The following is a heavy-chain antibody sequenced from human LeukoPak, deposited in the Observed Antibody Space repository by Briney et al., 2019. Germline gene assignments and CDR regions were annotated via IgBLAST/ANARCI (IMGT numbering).Heavy chain of an antibody. Sequence: ASXKVSCKASGGTFISYAISWVRQAPGQGLEWMGWISAYNGNTNYAQKLQGRVSMTTDRSTSTAYMELRSLRSDDTAVYYCARAPVAGTGGSTAHWGQGTLVTVSS. J-gene: IGHJ4*02. CDR1: GGTFISYA. CDR2: ISAYNGNT. D-gene: IGHD6-19*01. CDR3: ARAPVAGTGGSTAH. V-gene: IGHV1-18*01.